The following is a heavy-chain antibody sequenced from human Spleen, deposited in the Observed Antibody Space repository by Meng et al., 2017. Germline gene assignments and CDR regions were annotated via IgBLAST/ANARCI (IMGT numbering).Heavy chain of an antibody. J-gene: IGHJ4*02. Sequence: QAQLLQSGAEVKKPGASGWVSCKASDYTSVSYGISWFRQAPGQGLEWMGWFVSNADTYPAQKFQGRVTITRDTHTSTDFMELRSLRFDDTAVYYCARGTPGRSYSDYWGQGTLVTVSS. V-gene: IGHV1-18*01. CDR3: ARGTPGRSYSDY. CDR1: DYTSVSYG. D-gene: IGHD3-10*01. CDR2: FVSNADT.